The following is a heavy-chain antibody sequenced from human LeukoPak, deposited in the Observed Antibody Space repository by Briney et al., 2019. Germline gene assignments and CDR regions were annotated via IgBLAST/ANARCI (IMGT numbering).Heavy chain of an antibody. CDR1: GFTFSNYN. V-gene: IGHV3-21*01. J-gene: IGHJ6*02. Sequence: PGGSLRLSCSASGFTFSNYNMNWVRQAPGKGLEWVSSISSSSSYIYYADSMKGRFTVSRANAKNSLFRQMNSLRGEDTAVDYGARERLVVVGDAYYYYGIDAWGQGTMVTVSS. D-gene: IGHD2-2*01. CDR2: ISSSSSYI. CDR3: ARERLVVVGDAYYYYGIDA.